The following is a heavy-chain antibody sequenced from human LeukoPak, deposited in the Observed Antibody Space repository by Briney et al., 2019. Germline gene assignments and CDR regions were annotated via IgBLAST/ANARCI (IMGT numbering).Heavy chain of an antibody. D-gene: IGHD6-19*01. V-gene: IGHV3-48*03. CDR3: ARVGWYGVAGTPIDY. Sequence: PGGSLRLSCAASGFTFSSYEMNWVRQAPGKGLEWVSYISSSGSTIYYADSVKGRFTISRDNAKNSLSLQMNSLRAEDTAVYYCARVGWYGVAGTPIDYWGQGTLVTVSS. CDR2: ISSSGSTI. CDR1: GFTFSSYE. J-gene: IGHJ4*02.